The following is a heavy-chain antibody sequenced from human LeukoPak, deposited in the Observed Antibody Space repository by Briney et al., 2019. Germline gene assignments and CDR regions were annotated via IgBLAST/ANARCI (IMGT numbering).Heavy chain of an antibody. CDR1: GYSFTSYW. CDR2: IYPGDSDT. D-gene: IGHD3-22*01. V-gene: IGHV5-51*01. CDR3: ARHASFDSSGLGLDY. J-gene: IGHJ4*02. Sequence: GASLQISCKGSGYSFTSYWIGWVRQMPGKGLERMGIIYPGDSDTRYSPSFQGQVTISADKSISTAYLQWSSLKASDTAMYYCARHASFDSSGLGLDYWGQGTLVTVSS.